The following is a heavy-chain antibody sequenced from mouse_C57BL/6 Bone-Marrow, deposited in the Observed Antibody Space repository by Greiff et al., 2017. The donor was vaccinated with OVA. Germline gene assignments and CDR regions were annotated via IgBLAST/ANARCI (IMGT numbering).Heavy chain of an antibody. Sequence: QVQLQQPGAELVKPGASVKLSCKASGYTFTSYWMHWVKQRPGQGLEWIGMIHPNSGSTNYNEKFKSKATLTVDKSSSTAYMQLSSLTSEDSAVYDCAFTTVVAPDAMDYWGQGTSVTVSS. CDR3: AFTTVVAPDAMDY. CDR2: IHPNSGST. D-gene: IGHD1-1*01. J-gene: IGHJ4*01. CDR1: GYTFTSYW. V-gene: IGHV1-64*01.